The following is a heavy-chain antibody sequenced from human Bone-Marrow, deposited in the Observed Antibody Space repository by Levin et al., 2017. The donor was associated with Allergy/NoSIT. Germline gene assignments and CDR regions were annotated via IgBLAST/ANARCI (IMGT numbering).Heavy chain of an antibody. J-gene: IGHJ4*02. D-gene: IGHD3-3*01. V-gene: IGHV3-15*01. CDR3: STEWSGCGDSVCYNRY. CDR2: IQDKTNDLKT. CDR1: GFTFTDAW. Sequence: GGSLRLSCAASGFTFTDAWMSWVRQSPGRGLEWIGHIQDKTNDLKTDYAAPLRGRFHISRDDSRHTVYLQMTALRVEDTGVYYCSTEWSGCGDSVCYNRYWGQGTLVTVSS.